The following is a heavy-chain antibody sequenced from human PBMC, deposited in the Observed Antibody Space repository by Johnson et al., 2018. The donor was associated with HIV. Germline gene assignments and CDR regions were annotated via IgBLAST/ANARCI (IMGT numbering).Heavy chain of an antibody. CDR1: GFTVSSNY. J-gene: IGHJ3*02. CDR3: ARGAIKYSSSWLGAFDI. CDR2: IYSGGST. Sequence: LVESGGGLVQPGGSLRLSCAASGFTVSSNYMSWVRQAPGKGLEWVSVIYSGGSTYYADSVKGRFTISIDNSKNTLFLPMNSLRAEDTAVYYCARGAIKYSSSWLGAFDIWGQGTMVTVSS. D-gene: IGHD6-6*01. V-gene: IGHV3-66*02.